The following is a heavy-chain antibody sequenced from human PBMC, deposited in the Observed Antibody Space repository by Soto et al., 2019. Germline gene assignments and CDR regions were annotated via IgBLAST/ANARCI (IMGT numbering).Heavy chain of an antibody. Sequence: ASVKVSCKASGYTFTSYGISWVRQAPGQGLEWMGWISAYNGNTNYAQKLQGRVTMTTDTSTSTAYMELRSLRSDDTAVYYCARELVPAAIAGMDVWDQGTTVTVSS. CDR3: ARELVPAAIAGMDV. D-gene: IGHD2-2*02. CDR2: ISAYNGNT. J-gene: IGHJ6*02. CDR1: GYTFTSYG. V-gene: IGHV1-18*04.